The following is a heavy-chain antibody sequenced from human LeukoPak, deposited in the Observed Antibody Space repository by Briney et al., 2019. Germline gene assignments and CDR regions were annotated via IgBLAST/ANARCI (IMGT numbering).Heavy chain of an antibody. CDR3: ARVLYYYGSGSSESPLFDY. V-gene: IGHV4-59*01. J-gene: IGHJ4*02. CDR1: GGSISSYY. CDR2: IYYSGST. Sequence: SETLSLTCTVSGGSISSYYWSWIRQPPGKGLEWIGSIYYSGSTNYNPSLKSRVTISVDTSKNQFSLKLSSVTAADTAVYYCARVLYYYGSGSSESPLFDYWGRGTLVTVSS. D-gene: IGHD3-10*01.